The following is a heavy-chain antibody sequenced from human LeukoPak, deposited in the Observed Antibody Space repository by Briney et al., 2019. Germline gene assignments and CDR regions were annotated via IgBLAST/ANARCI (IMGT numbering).Heavy chain of an antibody. CDR3: AREEDAFDY. Sequence: SGGSLRPSCAASGFTFSSYEMNWVRQAPGKGLEWVSCISSSGSTIYYADSVKGRFTISRDNAKNSLYLQMNSLRAEDTAVYYCAREEDAFDYWGQGTLVTVSS. V-gene: IGHV3-48*03. CDR2: ISSSGSTI. J-gene: IGHJ4*02. CDR1: GFTFSSYE.